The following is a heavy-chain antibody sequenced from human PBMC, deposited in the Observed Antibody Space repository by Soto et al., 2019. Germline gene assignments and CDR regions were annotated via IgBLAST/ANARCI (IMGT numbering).Heavy chain of an antibody. J-gene: IGHJ6*04. Sequence: EVLLLESGGGLVQPGGSLRLSCEASGFSFSSFAMNWVRQAPGKGLEWVSAIGDSGASSYYADSVKGRFTISRDSSRDTLYLYRDSRRAEDTAVYYCASGVELDVWGDGTTFPVSS. CDR3: ASGVELDV. V-gene: IGHV3-23*01. D-gene: IGHD1-26*01. CDR2: IGDSGASS. CDR1: GFSFSSFA.